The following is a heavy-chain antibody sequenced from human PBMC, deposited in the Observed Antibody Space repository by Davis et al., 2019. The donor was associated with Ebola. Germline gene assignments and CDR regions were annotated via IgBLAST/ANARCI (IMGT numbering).Heavy chain of an antibody. CDR1: GGSIRSSSW. CDR3: VGGYNFDY. CDR2: IYHSGTT. Sequence: SETLSPTCAVPGGSIRSSSWRSWVRQSPGKGLEWIGEIYHSGTTNYNPSLKSRVTISIDKFKNQFSLKLSSVTAADTATYHCVGGYNFDYWGQGVQVIVSS. J-gene: IGHJ4*02. V-gene: IGHV4-4*02. D-gene: IGHD3-16*02.